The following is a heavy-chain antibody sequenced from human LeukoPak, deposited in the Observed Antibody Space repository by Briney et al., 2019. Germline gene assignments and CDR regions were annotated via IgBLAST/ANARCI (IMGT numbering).Heavy chain of an antibody. J-gene: IGHJ6*02. D-gene: IGHD3-3*01. CDR1: GGSFSSYY. V-gene: IGHV4-59*08. Sequence: SETLSLTCAVYGGSFSSYYWSWIRQPPGKGLEWIGYIYYSGSTNYNPSLKSRLTISVDTPKNQFSLKLRSVPAADTAVYYCATSQYYDFWSGYYTGYYYYGMDVWGQGTTVTVSS. CDR2: IYYSGST. CDR3: ATSQYYDFWSGYYTGYYYYGMDV.